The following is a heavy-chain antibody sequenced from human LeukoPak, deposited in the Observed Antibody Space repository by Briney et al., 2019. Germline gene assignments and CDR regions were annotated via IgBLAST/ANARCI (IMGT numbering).Heavy chain of an antibody. D-gene: IGHD3-10*01. CDR1: GFTFGSYS. CDR2: ISSSSSTI. V-gene: IGHV3-48*01. Sequence: GGSLRLSCAASGFTFGSYSMNWVRQAPGKGLEWVSYISSSSSTIYYADSVKGRFTISRDNAKNSLYLQMNSLRAEDTAVYYCAKDPARGSLGLDYWGQGTLVTVSS. J-gene: IGHJ4*02. CDR3: AKDPARGSLGLDY.